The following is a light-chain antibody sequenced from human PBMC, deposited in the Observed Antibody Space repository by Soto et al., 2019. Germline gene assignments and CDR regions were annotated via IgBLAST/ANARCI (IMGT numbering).Light chain of an antibody. Sequence: DIVMTQSPETLSVSLGERATINCKASRSLLENSNNENHLAWYQQKPGQPPKLLISWASHRESGVPDRFTGSGSETDFSLTISALQAEDVAVYFCHQYNSIPLTFGGGTKVEIK. V-gene: IGKV4-1*01. J-gene: IGKJ4*01. CDR2: WAS. CDR3: HQYNSIPLT. CDR1: RSLLENSNNENH.